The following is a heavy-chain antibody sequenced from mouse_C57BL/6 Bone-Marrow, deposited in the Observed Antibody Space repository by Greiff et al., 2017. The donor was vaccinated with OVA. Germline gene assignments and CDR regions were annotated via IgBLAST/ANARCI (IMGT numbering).Heavy chain of an antibody. V-gene: IGHV1-4*01. CDR3: ARNQDPYYFDY. Sequence: QVQLHQSGAELARPGASVKMSCKASGYTFTRSTMHWVKQRHGPGLEWIGYINPSSGYTKYNQKFKDKATLTADKSSSTAYMQLSSLTSEDSAVYYCARNQDPYYFDYWGQGTTLTVSS. J-gene: IGHJ2*01. CDR2: INPSSGYT. CDR1: GYTFTRST.